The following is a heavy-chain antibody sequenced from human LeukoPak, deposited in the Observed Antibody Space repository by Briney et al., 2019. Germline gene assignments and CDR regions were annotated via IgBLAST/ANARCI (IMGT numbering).Heavy chain of an antibody. V-gene: IGHV3-30*02. CDR2: IRHDGSNK. J-gene: IGHJ5*02. CDR1: GFSFSSYG. CDR3: AKDLSGSYPGWFDP. Sequence: GGSLRLSCAASGFSFSSYGMHWVRQAPGKGLEWVAFIRHDGSNKYYADSVKGRFTISRDNSKNTLYLQMNSLRAEDTAVYYCAKDLSGSYPGWFDPWGQGTLVTVSS. D-gene: IGHD1-26*01.